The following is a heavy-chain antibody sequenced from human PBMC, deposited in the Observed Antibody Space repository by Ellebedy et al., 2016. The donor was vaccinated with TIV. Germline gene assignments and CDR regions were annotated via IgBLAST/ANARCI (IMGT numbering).Heavy chain of an antibody. CDR2: ISYDGSNK. D-gene: IGHD2-21*02. Sequence: GGSLRLSXEASGFTFSSYAMHWVRQAPGKGLEWVAVISYDGSNKYYADSVKGRFTISRDNSKNTLYLQMNSLRAEDTAVYYCARDPLGDSHFDYWGQGTLVTVSS. CDR3: ARDPLGDSHFDY. CDR1: GFTFSSYA. V-gene: IGHV3-30-3*01. J-gene: IGHJ4*02.